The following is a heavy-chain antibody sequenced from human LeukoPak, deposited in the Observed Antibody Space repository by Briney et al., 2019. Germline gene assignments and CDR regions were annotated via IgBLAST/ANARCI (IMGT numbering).Heavy chain of an antibody. CDR2: FKPNSGDT. CDR3: ARPDSVPAGDYPYSYIDV. J-gene: IGHJ6*03. CDR1: GFTLTGYY. Sequence: ASVKVSCKASGFTLTGYYMHWGRQDPRQGLQWMGWFKPNSGDTDYAQKVQGRVTMTRDTSISTVYTELSSLRSDDTAVYSCARPDSVPAGDYPYSYIDVWGKGTTVTVSS. V-gene: IGHV1-2*02. D-gene: IGHD2-2*01.